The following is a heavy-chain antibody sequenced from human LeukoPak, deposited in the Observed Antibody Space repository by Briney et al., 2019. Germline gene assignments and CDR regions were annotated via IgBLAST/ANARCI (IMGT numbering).Heavy chain of an antibody. V-gene: IGHV3-21*01. CDR1: GFTFSSYS. CDR3: ARDPSGHWYFDL. CDR2: ISSSSSYI. Sequence: GGSLRLTCAASGFTFSSYSMNWVRQAPGKGLEWVSSISSSSSYIYYADSVQGRFTISRDNSKNTLYLQMHRLRAEDTAVYYSARDPSGHWYFDLWGRGTLVTVSS. J-gene: IGHJ2*01. D-gene: IGHD7-27*01.